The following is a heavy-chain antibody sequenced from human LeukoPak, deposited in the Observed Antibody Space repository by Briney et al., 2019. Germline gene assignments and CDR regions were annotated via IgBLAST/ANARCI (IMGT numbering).Heavy chain of an antibody. V-gene: IGHV1-69*05. Sequence: ASVKLSCKASGGTFSSYAISWVRQAPGQGLEWMGGIIPIFGTANYAQKYQGRVTITTDESTSTAYMELSSLRSEDTAVYYCARVVGGWLRSSLASQFDPWGQGTLVTVSS. CDR1: GGTFSSYA. J-gene: IGHJ5*02. CDR2: IIPIFGTA. D-gene: IGHD5-12*01. CDR3: ARVVGGWLRSSLASQFDP.